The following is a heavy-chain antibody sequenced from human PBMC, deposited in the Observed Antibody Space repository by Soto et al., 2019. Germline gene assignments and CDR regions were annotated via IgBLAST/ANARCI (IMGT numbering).Heavy chain of an antibody. CDR3: ARIHFGDEPSYYYYGMEV. V-gene: IGHV4-30-4*01. Sequence: KTSETLSLTCTVSGGSFSSGDYYWSWVRQPPGKGLEWIGYIYYTGSTFNNPSLKSRVSISIDTSKTQFSLKLSSVTAADTAVYYCARIHFGDEPSYYYYGMEVWGKGTTVNVSA. J-gene: IGHJ6*04. CDR2: IYYTGST. D-gene: IGHD3-10*01. CDR1: GGSFSSGDYY.